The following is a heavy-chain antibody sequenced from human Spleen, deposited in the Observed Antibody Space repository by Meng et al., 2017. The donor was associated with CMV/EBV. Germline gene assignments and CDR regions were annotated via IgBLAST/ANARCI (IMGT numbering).Heavy chain of an antibody. CDR3: ARVGNLRGVIIGRFDP. D-gene: IGHD3-10*01. J-gene: IGHJ5*02. Sequence: ASVKVSCKASGYTFTSYGISWVRQAPGQGLEWMGWISAYNGNTNYAQKLQGRVTMTTDTSTSTAYMELSSLRSEDTAVYYCARVGNLRGVIIGRFDPWGQGTLVTVSS. V-gene: IGHV1-18*01. CDR1: GYTFTSYG. CDR2: ISAYNGNT.